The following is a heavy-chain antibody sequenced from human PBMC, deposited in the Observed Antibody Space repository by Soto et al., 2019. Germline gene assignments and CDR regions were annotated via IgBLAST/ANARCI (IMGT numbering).Heavy chain of an antibody. CDR2: ISAYNGNT. V-gene: IGHV1-18*01. J-gene: IGHJ5*02. D-gene: IGHD3-9*01. CDR1: GYTFTSYG. Sequence: ASVKVSCKASGYTFTSYGISWVRQAPGQGLEWMGWISAYNGNTNYAQKPQGRVTMTTDTSTSTAYMELRSLRSDDTAVYYCARDHPDYDILTGYYKGRWFDPWGQGTLVTVSS. CDR3: ARDHPDYDILTGYYKGRWFDP.